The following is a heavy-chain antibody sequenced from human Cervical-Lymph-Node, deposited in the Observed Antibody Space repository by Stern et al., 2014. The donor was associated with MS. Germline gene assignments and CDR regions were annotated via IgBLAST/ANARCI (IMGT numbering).Heavy chain of an antibody. J-gene: IGHJ4*02. CDR3: ARWVPYVDYVGPFEY. Sequence: VQLVESGGGLVQPRGSLRLSCAAFGITFSSYSMTWVRQATGRGLEWVAKIKHDGSEKSYVDSVRGRFTISRDNAKNLLYLQMNSLTAEDTAVYYCARWVPYVDYVGPFEYWGQGALVTVTS. CDR1: GITFSSYS. V-gene: IGHV3-7*03. CDR2: IKHDGSEK. D-gene: IGHD4-17*01.